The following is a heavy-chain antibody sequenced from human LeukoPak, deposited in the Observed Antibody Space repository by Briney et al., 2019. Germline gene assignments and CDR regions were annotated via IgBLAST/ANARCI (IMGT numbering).Heavy chain of an antibody. CDR1: GFTFDDYA. D-gene: IGHD3-22*01. CDR2: ISWNSGSI. Sequence: GGSLRLSCAASGFTFDDYAMHWVRQAPGKGLEWVSGISWNSGSIGYADSVKGRFTIPRDNAKNSLYLQMNSLRAEDTALYYCAKDDLDSSGPLRMPGDYWGQGTLVTVSS. V-gene: IGHV3-9*01. J-gene: IGHJ4*02. CDR3: AKDDLDSSGPLRMPGDY.